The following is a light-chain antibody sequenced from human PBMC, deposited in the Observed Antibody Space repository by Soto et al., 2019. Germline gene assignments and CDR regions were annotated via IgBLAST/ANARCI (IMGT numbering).Light chain of an antibody. Sequence: DIQLTQSPSFLSASVGDRVSITCRASQGISSYLAWYQQKPGKAPKLLIFAASTLQPGVPSRFSGSGSGTEFTLTISSLQPEDFATYCCQQFHTYPRTFGQGIKVEIK. V-gene: IGKV1-9*01. CDR3: QQFHTYPRT. CDR1: QGISSY. J-gene: IGKJ1*01. CDR2: AAS.